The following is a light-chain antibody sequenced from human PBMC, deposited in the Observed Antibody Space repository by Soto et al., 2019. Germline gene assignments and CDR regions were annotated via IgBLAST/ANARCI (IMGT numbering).Light chain of an antibody. CDR1: SSDVGGYNY. J-gene: IGLJ2*01. CDR3: GSYTSSSTVV. V-gene: IGLV2-14*01. CDR2: DVS. Sequence: QSALTQPASVSGSPGQSITISCTGTSSDVGGYNYVSWYQQHPGKAPKVMIYDVSNRPSGVSNRFSGSKSGNTASLTISGLQAEDEADYYCGSYTSSSTVVFGGGTQLTVL.